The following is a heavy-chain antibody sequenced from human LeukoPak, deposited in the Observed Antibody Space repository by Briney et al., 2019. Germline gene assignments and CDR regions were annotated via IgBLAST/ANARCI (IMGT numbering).Heavy chain of an antibody. J-gene: IGHJ4*02. V-gene: IGHV1-2*02. CDR2: INPNSGGT. CDR1: GYTFTGYY. CDR3: ARGLSMIRGVILGSY. Sequence: ASVKVSCKASGYTFTGYYIHWVRQAPGQGLEWMGWINPNSGGTNYAQKFQGRVTMTRDTSISTAYMELSRLRSDDTAVYYCARGLSMIRGVILGSYWGQGTLVTVSS. D-gene: IGHD3-10*01.